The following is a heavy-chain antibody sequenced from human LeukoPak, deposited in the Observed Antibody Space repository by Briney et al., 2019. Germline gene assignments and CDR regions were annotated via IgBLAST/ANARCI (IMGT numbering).Heavy chain of an antibody. CDR1: GFTFSSYW. CDR3: ARGIVVVTAIPSFDDAFDI. CDR2: IKQDGSEK. Sequence: PGGSLRLSCAASGFTFSSYWMSWVRQAPGKGLEWVANIKQDGSEKYYVDSVKGRFTISRDNAKNSLYLQMNSLRAEDTAVYYCARGIVVVTAIPSFDDAFDIWGQGTMVTVSS. J-gene: IGHJ3*02. D-gene: IGHD2-21*02. V-gene: IGHV3-7*01.